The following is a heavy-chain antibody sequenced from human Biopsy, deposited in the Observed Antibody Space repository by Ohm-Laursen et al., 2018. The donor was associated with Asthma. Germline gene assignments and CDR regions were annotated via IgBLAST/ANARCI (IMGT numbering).Heavy chain of an antibody. CDR2: IDQSGYT. Sequence: LRLSCVASGFSFSSYWMNWIRQPPGKGLEWIGEIDQSGYTNYNPSLKSRVTISADTSKNQFHLNLSSVTAADTAVYFCARAAITGIRGWFDPWGQGTQVTVSS. V-gene: IGHV4-34*01. D-gene: IGHD1-20*01. J-gene: IGHJ5*02. CDR3: ARAAITGIRGWFDP. CDR1: GFSFSSYW.